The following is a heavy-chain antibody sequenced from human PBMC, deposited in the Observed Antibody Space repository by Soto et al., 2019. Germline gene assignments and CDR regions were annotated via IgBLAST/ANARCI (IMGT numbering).Heavy chain of an antibody. CDR2: TSYDGGNK. CDR1: GFTFSPYA. Sequence: QVQLVESGGGVVQPGRSLRLSCAASGFTFSPYAMHWVRQAPGKGLEGVAVTSYDGGNKFYADSVKGRFTISRDNSKNTLYLQMNSLKPEDTAVYYCARDWGSSGWYRGGDYWGQGTLVTVSS. J-gene: IGHJ4*02. CDR3: ARDWGSSGWYRGGDY. V-gene: IGHV3-30-3*01. D-gene: IGHD6-19*01.